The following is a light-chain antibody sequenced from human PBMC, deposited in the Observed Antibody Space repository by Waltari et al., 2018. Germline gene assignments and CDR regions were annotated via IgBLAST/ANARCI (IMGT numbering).Light chain of an antibody. CDR3: MQGSHWPPWT. V-gene: IGKV2-30*02. J-gene: IGKJ1*01. Sequence: DVVMTQSPLSLPVTLGQPASISCRSSQSVVHSDGNIYLNWFHQRPGQSPRRLIYHVSKRDSGVPDRFSGSGSGTHFTLGISRVEADDVGIYYCMQGSHWPPWTFGQGTRVEIK. CDR2: HVS. CDR1: QSVVHSDGNIY.